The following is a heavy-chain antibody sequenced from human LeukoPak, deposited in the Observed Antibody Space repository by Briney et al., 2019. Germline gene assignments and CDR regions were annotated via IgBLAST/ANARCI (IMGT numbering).Heavy chain of an antibody. CDR1: GYTFTGYY. D-gene: IGHD5-12*01. J-gene: IGHJ6*03. V-gene: IGHV1-2*02. CDR3: ARGGSTWNYYYYMDV. CDR2: INPNSGGT. Sequence: ASVKVSCKASGYTFTGYYMHWVRQAPGQGLEWMGWINPNSGGTNYAQKFQGRVTMTRDMSTSTVYMELSSLRSEDTAVYYCARGGSTWNYYYYMDVWGKGTTVTVSS.